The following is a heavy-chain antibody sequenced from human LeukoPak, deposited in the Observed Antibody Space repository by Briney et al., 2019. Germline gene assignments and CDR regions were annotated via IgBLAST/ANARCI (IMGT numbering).Heavy chain of an antibody. V-gene: IGHV4-59*01. D-gene: IGHD6-13*01. CDR1: GGSISINY. Sequence: PSETLSLTCTVSGGSISINYWTWIRQTPGNGLEWIGYIYYSGSTNYNPSLKSRVTISVDTSKNQFSLKLSSVTAADTAVYYCARRAAAGWFDPWGQGTLVTVSS. CDR2: IYYSGST. J-gene: IGHJ5*02. CDR3: ARRAAAGWFDP.